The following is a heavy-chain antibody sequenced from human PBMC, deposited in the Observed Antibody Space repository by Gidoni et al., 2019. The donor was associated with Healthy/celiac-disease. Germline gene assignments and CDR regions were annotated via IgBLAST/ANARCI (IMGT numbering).Heavy chain of an antibody. D-gene: IGHD3-10*01. V-gene: IGHV4-34*01. CDR3: ARGGAFPAAPTFDL. CDR1: GGYFSGYY. J-gene: IGHJ3*01. Sequence: QVKLQQWGAGLLKHSETLSLTCAVDGGYFSGYYWSWIRQPPWKGLEWIGEINHSGSTNYNPSLKSRVTISVDTSKNQFSLKLSSVTAADTAVYYCARGGAFPAAPTFDLWGQGTMVTVSS. CDR2: INHSGST.